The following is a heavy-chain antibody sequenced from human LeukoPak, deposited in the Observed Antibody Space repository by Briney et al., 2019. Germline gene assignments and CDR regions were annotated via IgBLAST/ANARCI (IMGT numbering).Heavy chain of an antibody. CDR1: GYSISSGYY. V-gene: IGHV4-38-2*02. D-gene: IGHD5-18*01. J-gene: IGHJ4*02. Sequence: SETLSLTCTVSGYSISSGYYWGWIRQPPGKGLEWIGEINHSGSTNYNPSLKSRVTISVDTSKNQFSLKLSSVTAADTAVYYCARGWGYSYGNFDYWGQGTLVTVSS. CDR2: INHSGST. CDR3: ARGWGYSYGNFDY.